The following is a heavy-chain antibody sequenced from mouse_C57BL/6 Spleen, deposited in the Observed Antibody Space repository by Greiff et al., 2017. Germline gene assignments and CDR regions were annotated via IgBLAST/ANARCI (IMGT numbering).Heavy chain of an antibody. Sequence: VHVKQSGPELVKPGASVKISCKASGYSFTGYYMNWVKQSPEKSLEWIGEINPSTGGTTYNQKFKAKATLTVDKSSSTAYMQLKSLTAEDSAVYYCARSGYYSNSYYFDYWGQGTTLTVSS. D-gene: IGHD2-5*01. J-gene: IGHJ2*01. CDR3: ARSGYYSNSYYFDY. CDR2: INPSTGGT. V-gene: IGHV1-42*01. CDR1: GYSFTGYY.